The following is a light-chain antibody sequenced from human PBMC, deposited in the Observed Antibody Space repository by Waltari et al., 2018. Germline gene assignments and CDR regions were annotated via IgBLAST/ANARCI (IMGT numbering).Light chain of an antibody. CDR3: MQGKHWPWT. Sequence: DVVMTQSPLSLPVTLGQPASISCRSSQSLVDSNGNTYLNWFHQRPGQSPRRLFYTVSNRDSGVPDRFTGSGSGADFTLNISRVEAEDFGVYYCMQGKHWPWTFGQGTKVEIK. V-gene: IGKV2-30*01. CDR1: QSLVDSNGNTY. J-gene: IGKJ1*01. CDR2: TVS.